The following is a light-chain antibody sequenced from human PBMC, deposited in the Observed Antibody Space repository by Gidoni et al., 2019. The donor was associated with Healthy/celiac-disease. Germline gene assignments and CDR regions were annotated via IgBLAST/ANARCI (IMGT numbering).Light chain of an antibody. CDR1: KLGNKY. V-gene: IGLV3-1*01. CDR2: QDI. J-gene: IGLJ3*02. Sequence: SYELPQPPSVSVPPGQTASITCSGDKLGNKYASWYQQNPGQSPVLVIYQDIKRPSGIPERFSASNSGNTATLTISGTQAIDEADYYCQAWDSSTVVFGGGTKLTVL. CDR3: QAWDSSTVV.